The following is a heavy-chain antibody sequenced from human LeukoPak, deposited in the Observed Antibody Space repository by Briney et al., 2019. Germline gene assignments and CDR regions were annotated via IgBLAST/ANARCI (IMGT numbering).Heavy chain of an antibody. D-gene: IGHD1-20*01. CDR3: STLTSRGLSDS. J-gene: IGHJ4*02. CDR2: IKSKADGETI. Sequence: GASLRLSCAASGFTFSDYWIHWVRQAPGKGLEWVGRIKSKADGETIDYAAPVKGRFTFSRDDSKNMLYLQMNSLKSEDTAVYYCSTLTSRGLSDSWGQGTLVTVSS. CDR1: GFTFSDYW. V-gene: IGHV3-15*07.